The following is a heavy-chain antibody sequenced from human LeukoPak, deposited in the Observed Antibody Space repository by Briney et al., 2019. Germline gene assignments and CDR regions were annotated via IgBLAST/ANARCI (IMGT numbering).Heavy chain of an antibody. V-gene: IGHV3-66*01. CDR1: GGSFSGYY. CDR2: INGGGGST. Sequence: ETLSLTCAVYGGSFSGYYWSWIRQPPGKGLEWVSAINGGGGSTYYADSVKGRFTISRDNSKNTLYLQMNSLRAEDTAVYYCARDMDSSGYYFDYWGQGTLVTVSS. CDR3: ARDMDSSGYYFDY. J-gene: IGHJ4*02. D-gene: IGHD3-22*01.